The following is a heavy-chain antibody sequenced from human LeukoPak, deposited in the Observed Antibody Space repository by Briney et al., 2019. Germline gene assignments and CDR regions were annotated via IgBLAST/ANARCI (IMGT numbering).Heavy chain of an antibody. V-gene: IGHV1-69*13. CDR2: IIPIFGTA. Sequence: SVNVSCTASGGTFSSYAISWVRQAPGQGLEWMGGIIPIFGTANYAQKFQGRVTITADEPTSTAYMELSSLRSEDTAVYYCARALAVTSLYYYYYGMDVWGQGTTVTVSS. CDR1: GGTFSSYA. J-gene: IGHJ6*02. CDR3: ARALAVTSLYYYYYGMDV. D-gene: IGHD4-4*01.